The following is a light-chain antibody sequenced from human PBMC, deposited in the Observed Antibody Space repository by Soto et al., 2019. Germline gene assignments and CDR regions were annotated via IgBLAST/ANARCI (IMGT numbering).Light chain of an antibody. J-gene: IGKJ1*01. CDR1: QSISSW. V-gene: IGKV1-5*01. CDR2: DAS. Sequence: DIQVTQSPSTLSASVGDRVTITCRDRQSISSWLAWYQQKPGKAPKLLIYDASSLESGVPSRFSGSGSGTEFTLTISSLQPDAFATYYCQQYNNYPWTFGQGTKVEIK. CDR3: QQYNNYPWT.